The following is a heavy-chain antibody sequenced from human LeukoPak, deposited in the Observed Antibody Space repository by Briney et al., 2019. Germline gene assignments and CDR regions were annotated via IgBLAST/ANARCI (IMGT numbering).Heavy chain of an antibody. Sequence: PGGSLRLSCAASGFTFSSYWMHWVRQAPGKGLVWVSRINIDGSSTSYADSVKGRFTISRDNAKNTLYLHMNSLRAEDTAVYYCARSPIPSYYYDSSGYLKYWGQGTLVTVSS. J-gene: IGHJ4*02. CDR2: INIDGSST. CDR1: GFTFSSYW. D-gene: IGHD3-22*01. CDR3: ARSPIPSYYYDSSGYLKY. V-gene: IGHV3-74*01.